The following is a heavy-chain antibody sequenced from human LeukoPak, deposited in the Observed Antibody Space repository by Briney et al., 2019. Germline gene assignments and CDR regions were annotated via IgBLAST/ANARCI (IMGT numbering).Heavy chain of an antibody. CDR3: ARDDVLGDLFTDWYFDL. CDR1: GFTFSDYY. D-gene: IGHD3-10*01. V-gene: IGHV3-11*04. CDR2: ISSSGSTI. J-gene: IGHJ2*01. Sequence: GGSLRLSCAASGFTFSDYYMSWIRQAPGKGLEWVSYISSSGSTIYYADSVKGRFTISRDNAKNSLYLQMGSLRTEDMAVYYCARDDVLGDLFTDWYFDLWGRGTLVTVSS.